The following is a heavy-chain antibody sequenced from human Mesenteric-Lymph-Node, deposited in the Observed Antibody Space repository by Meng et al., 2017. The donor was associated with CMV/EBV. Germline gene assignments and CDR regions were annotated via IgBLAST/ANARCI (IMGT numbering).Heavy chain of an antibody. CDR3: ARGRPYGMDV. J-gene: IGHJ6*02. Sequence: GESLKISCAASGFTFSGSSMHWVRQAPGKGLVWVSHINGDGSTTNYADSVKGRFTISRDNAKNTLYLQMNTLRAEETAVYYCARGRPYGMDVWGQGTTVTVSS. CDR2: INGDGSTT. CDR1: GFTFSGSS. V-gene: IGHV3-74*01.